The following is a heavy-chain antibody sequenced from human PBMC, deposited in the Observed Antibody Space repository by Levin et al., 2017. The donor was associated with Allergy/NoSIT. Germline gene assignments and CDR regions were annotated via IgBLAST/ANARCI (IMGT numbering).Heavy chain of an antibody. J-gene: IGHJ4*02. D-gene: IGHD6-19*01. CDR1: RFSLSNAW. V-gene: IGHV3-15*01. Sequence: GGSLRLSCAASRFSLSNAWMNWVRQAPGKGLEWIGRITSKTDGSATDYAAPLKGRFTISRDDSTNTLYLEMNSLKVEDTALYFCATQFQWWGQGTLVTVSS. CDR3: ATQFQW. CDR2: ITSKTDGSAT.